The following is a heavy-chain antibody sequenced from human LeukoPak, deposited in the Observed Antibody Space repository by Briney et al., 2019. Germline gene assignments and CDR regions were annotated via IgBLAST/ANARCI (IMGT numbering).Heavy chain of an antibody. V-gene: IGHV1-18*01. Sequence: ASVKVSCKHSGYSFLTTGISCVRQAPGQGLWWMGWIGNYKGNTRDAQNLQGRITKTTDSSTNTAYMELRSLTSDDTALYYCARDHDYDFDYWGQGSLVTVSS. CDR3: ARDHDYDFDY. CDR1: GYSFLTTG. CDR2: IGNYKGNT. J-gene: IGHJ4*02. D-gene: IGHD4-17*01.